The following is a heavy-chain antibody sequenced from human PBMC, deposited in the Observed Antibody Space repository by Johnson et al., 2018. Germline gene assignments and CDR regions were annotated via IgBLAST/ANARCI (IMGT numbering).Heavy chain of an antibody. CDR2: TYYGFKWYN. D-gene: IGHD3-16*01. CDR1: GDSVSSNSAA. CDR3: ARAVRWGSDAFDI. V-gene: IGHV6-1*01. J-gene: IGHJ3*02. Sequence: QLQQSGPGLVKPSQTLSLTCAISGDSVSSNSAAWNRIRQSPSSGLEWLGRTYYGFKWYNDYAVSVNSRITINPDTSKKQFSLQVNSVTPEDTAVYYCARAVRWGSDAFDIWGQGTMVTVSS.